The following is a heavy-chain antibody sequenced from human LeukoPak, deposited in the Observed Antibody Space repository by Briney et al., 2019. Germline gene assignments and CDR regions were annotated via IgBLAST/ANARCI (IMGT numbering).Heavy chain of an antibody. CDR2: INPNSGGT. CDR3: ARDGGRTTVTTFRATLNWFDP. D-gene: IGHD4-17*01. V-gene: IGHV1-2*02. CDR1: GYIFSNFG. J-gene: IGHJ5*02. Sequence: ASVKVSCKASGYIFSNFGINWVRQAPGQGLEWMGWINPNSGGTNYAQKFQGRVTMTRDTSISTAYMELSRLRSDDTAVYYCARDGGRTTVTTFRATLNWFDPWGQGTLVTVSS.